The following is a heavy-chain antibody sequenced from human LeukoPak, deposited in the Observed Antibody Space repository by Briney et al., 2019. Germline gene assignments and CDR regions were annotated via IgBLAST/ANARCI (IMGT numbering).Heavy chain of an antibody. J-gene: IGHJ4*02. D-gene: IGHD1-7*01. CDR1: GGSISSSSYY. CDR3: ARGELELNY. V-gene: IGHV4-39*07. Sequence: SETLSLTCTVSGGSISSSSYYWGWIRQPPGKGLEWIGSIYYSGSTYYNPSLKSRVTISVDTSKNQFSLKLSSVTAADTAVYYCARGELELNYWGQGTLVTVSS. CDR2: IYYSGST.